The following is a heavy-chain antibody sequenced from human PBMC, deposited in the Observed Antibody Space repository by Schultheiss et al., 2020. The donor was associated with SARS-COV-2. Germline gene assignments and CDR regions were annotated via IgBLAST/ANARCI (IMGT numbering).Heavy chain of an antibody. D-gene: IGHD2-2*02. CDR2: VSWNGSRT. CDR1: GFTFSNSD. Sequence: GGSLRLSCAASGFTFSNSDMNWVRQAPGKGLEWVSGVSWNGSRTHYADSVKGRFIISRDNSRNFLYQQMNSLRPEDMAVYYCARGGYCSSTSCYTEWFDPWGQGTLVTVS. CDR3: ARGGYCSSTSCYTEWFDP. J-gene: IGHJ5*02. V-gene: IGHV3-19*01.